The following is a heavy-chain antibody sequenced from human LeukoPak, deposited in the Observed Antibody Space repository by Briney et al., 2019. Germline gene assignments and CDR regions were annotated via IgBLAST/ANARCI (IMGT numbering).Heavy chain of an antibody. J-gene: IGHJ4*02. CDR2: ISSSGSII. Sequence: GSLLLSFAGSGFTFSDFYMSWIRQAPGKGLEWVSYISSSGSIIDYADSVKGRFTISRDNAKNTLYLQMNSLRAEDTAVYYCAREAAAGIHFDYWGQGTVVTVSS. D-gene: IGHD6-13*01. CDR3: AREAAAGIHFDY. CDR1: GFTFSDFY. V-gene: IGHV3-11*04.